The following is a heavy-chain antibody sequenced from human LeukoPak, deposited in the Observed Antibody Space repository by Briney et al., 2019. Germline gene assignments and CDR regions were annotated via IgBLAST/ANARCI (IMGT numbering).Heavy chain of an antibody. CDR2: IQYDGSNK. D-gene: IGHD3-22*01. CDR3: ARASGSSGYYQLPIDY. V-gene: IGHV3-30*02. CDR1: GFTFSTYG. Sequence: GGSLRLSCAASGFTFSTYGMHWVRQAPGKGLEWVTFIQYDGSNKYDADSVKGRFTISRDNSKNTLYLQMNSLRAEDRAIYYCARASGSSGYYQLPIDYWGQGTLLTISS. J-gene: IGHJ4*02.